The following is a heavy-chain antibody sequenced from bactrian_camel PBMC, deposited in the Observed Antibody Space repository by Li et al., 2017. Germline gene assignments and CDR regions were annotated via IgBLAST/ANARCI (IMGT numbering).Heavy chain of an antibody. D-gene: IGHD1*01. J-gene: IGHJ4*01. V-gene: IGHV3S53*01. CDR1: VHTYSSNC. CDR2: IDSHGSI. CDR3: AADPWLQHCSAGHWEYNF. Sequence: HVQLVESGGGSVQPGGSLRLSCGASVHTYSSNCMGWFRQAPGKEREVVACIDSHGSITYSDSVKGRFTLSKEDANNTLYLRMNSLEPGDTAMYYCAADPWLQHCSAGHWEYNFYGQGTQVTVS.